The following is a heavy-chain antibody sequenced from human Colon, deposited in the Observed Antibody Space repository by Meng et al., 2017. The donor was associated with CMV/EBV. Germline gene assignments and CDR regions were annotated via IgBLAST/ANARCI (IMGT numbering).Heavy chain of an antibody. CDR1: GFTFSSYA. CDR3: ARALTHDYSFFDY. J-gene: IGHJ4*02. V-gene: IGHV3-23*01. CDR2: ISGSGGST. Sequence: GGSLRLSCAASGFTSGFTFSSYAMNWVRQAPGKGLEWVSGISGSGGSTNYADSVKGRFTISRDNSKNTLNLQMNSLRTEDTAMYYCARALTHDYSFFDYWGQGTLVTVSS. D-gene: IGHD4-11*01.